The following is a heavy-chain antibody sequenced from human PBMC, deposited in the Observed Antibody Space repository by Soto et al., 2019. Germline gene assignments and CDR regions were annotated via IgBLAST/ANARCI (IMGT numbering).Heavy chain of an antibody. J-gene: IGHJ5*02. CDR1: GGSFSGYY. Sequence: SETLSLTCAVYGGSFSGYYWTWIRQPPGTGLEWIGEINHSGSTNYNPSLKSRVTISVDTSKNQFSLKLSSVTAADTAVYYCAMSLWFGNTPNWFDPWGQGTLVTVSS. CDR3: AMSLWFGNTPNWFDP. CDR2: INHSGST. V-gene: IGHV4-34*01. D-gene: IGHD3-10*01.